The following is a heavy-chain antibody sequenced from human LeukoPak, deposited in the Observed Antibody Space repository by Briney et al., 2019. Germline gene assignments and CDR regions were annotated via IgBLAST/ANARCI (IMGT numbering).Heavy chain of an antibody. Sequence: ASVKVSCKASGYTFTGYYMHWVRQAPGQGLEWMGRINPNSGGTTYAQKFQGRVTMTRDTSISTAYMELSRLRSDDTAVYYCARGSTYYDFWSGYYATNPWGQGTLVTVSS. CDR2: INPNSGGT. CDR1: GYTFTGYY. D-gene: IGHD3-3*01. CDR3: ARGSTYYDFWSGYYATNP. J-gene: IGHJ5*02. V-gene: IGHV1-2*06.